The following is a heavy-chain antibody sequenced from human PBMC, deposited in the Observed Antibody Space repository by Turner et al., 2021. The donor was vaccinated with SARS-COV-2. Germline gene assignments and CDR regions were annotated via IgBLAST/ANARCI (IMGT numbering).Heavy chain of an antibody. D-gene: IGHD3-10*01. J-gene: IGHJ6*02. CDR3: ARLRYYGSGSYLALPDYGMDV. V-gene: IGHV1-18*01. CDR2: VIVYNGNT. Sequence: QVQLVQSGAEAKKPGASVKVSCQASGYTFTSYGISWVRQAPGQGLEWMGWVIVYNGNTNYVQKLQGRVTMTTDTSTSTAYMELRSLRSDDTAVYYCARLRYYGSGSYLALPDYGMDVWGQGTTVTVSS. CDR1: GYTFTSYG.